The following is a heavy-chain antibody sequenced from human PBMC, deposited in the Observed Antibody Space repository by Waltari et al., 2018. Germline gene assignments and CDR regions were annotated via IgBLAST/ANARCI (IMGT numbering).Heavy chain of an antibody. D-gene: IGHD5-18*01. CDR1: GYTFTSYG. V-gene: IGHV1-18*04. Sequence: GQSGAEVKKPGASVKVSCKASGYTFTSYGISWVRQAPGQGLEWMGWISAYNGNTNYAQKLQGRVTMTTDTSTSTAYMELRSLRSDDTAVYYCARGAPPPLFVDTAITVPRYGMDVWGQGTTVTVSS. CDR3: ARGAPPPLFVDTAITVPRYGMDV. CDR2: ISAYNGNT. J-gene: IGHJ6*02.